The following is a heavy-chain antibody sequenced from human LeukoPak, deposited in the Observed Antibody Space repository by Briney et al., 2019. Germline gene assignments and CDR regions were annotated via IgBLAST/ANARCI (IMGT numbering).Heavy chain of an antibody. CDR2: ISSSGGIT. CDR3: AKSSQRFGMDV. CDR1: GLTFSSSA. Sequence: PGGSLRLSCAASGLTFSSSAMNWVRQAPWKGLEWVSGISSSGGITYYADSVKGRFTISRDNSKNTLYLQLNSLRAEDTAVYYCAKSSQRFGMDVWGQGTTVTVSS. J-gene: IGHJ6*02. V-gene: IGHV3-23*01.